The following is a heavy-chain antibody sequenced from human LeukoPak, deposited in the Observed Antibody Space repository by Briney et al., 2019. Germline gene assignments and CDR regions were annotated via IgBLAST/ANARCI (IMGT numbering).Heavy chain of an antibody. CDR2: ISGSGVST. J-gene: IGHJ6*02. Sequence: GGALRLSCAASGFTFTSYGMSWVRQAPGKGLEWVSAISGSGVSTYYTDSVKGRFIISRDNSKNSLSLQMNILTAEDTATYYCAKGVVSGTLYYYGLDVWGQGTTVIVSS. D-gene: IGHD3-3*01. CDR1: GFTFTSYG. V-gene: IGHV3-23*01. CDR3: AKGVVSGTLYYYGLDV.